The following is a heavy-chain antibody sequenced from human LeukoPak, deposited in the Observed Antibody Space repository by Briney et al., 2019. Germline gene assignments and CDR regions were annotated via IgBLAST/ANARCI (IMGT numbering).Heavy chain of an antibody. D-gene: IGHD3-3*01. CDR1: GYTFTGYY. Sequence: ASVKVSCKASGYTFTGYYMHWVRQAPGQGLEWMGWINPNSGGTNYAQKFQGRVTTTRDTSISTAYMELSRLRSDDTAVYYCARDRRFLEWLSYLPDAFDIWGQGTMVTVSS. CDR2: INPNSGGT. J-gene: IGHJ3*02. V-gene: IGHV1-2*02. CDR3: ARDRRFLEWLSYLPDAFDI.